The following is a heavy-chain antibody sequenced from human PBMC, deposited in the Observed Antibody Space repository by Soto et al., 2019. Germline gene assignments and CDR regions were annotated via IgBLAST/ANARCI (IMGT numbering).Heavy chain of an antibody. CDR2: IYHSGST. V-gene: IGHV4-4*02. D-gene: IGHD3-10*01. CDR3: ARRPYYYGSGNYYLLDY. CDR1: GDSIISSNW. J-gene: IGHJ4*02. Sequence: PSETLSLTCAVSGDSIISSNWWSWVRQPPGKGLEWIGEIYHSGSTNYNPSLKSRVAISEDTSKNQLSLKLRSVTAADTAVYYCARRPYYYGSGNYYLLDYWVRGTLVTVSS.